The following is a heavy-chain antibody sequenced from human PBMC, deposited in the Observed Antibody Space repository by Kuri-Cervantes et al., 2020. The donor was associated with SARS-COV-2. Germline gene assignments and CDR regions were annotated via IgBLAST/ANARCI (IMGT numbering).Heavy chain of an antibody. CDR3: AKEFLGKYDFWSGYRDAFDI. CDR2: ISGSGGST. Sequence: GESLKISCAASGFTFSSYAISWVRQAPGKGLEWVSAISGSGGSTYYADSVKGRFTISRDNSKNTLYLQMNSLRAEDTAVYYCAKEFLGKYDFWSGYRDAFDIWGQGTMVTVSS. D-gene: IGHD3-3*01. J-gene: IGHJ3*02. V-gene: IGHV3-23*01. CDR1: GFTFSSYA.